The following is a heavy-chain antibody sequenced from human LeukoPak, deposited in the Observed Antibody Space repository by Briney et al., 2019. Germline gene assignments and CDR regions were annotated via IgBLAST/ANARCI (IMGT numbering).Heavy chain of an antibody. CDR2: IYSGGST. J-gene: IGHJ4*02. V-gene: IGHV3-53*01. CDR3: ARETTVTTAFDY. CDR1: GFTVSSNY. D-gene: IGHD4-17*01. Sequence: GGSLRLSCAASGFTVSSNYMSWVRQAPGKGLEWVSVIYSGGSTYYADSVKGRFAISRDNSKNTLYLQMNSLRAEDTAVYYCARETTVTTAFDYWGQGTLVTVSS.